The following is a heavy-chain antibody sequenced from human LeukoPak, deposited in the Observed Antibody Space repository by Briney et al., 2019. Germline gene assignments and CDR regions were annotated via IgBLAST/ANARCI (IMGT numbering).Heavy chain of an antibody. Sequence: PGGSLRLSCAASGFTFSSYSMNGVRQAPGKGLEWVSSISSSSSYIYYADSVKGRFTISRDNAKNSLYLQMNSLRAEDTAVYYCARVGAAAGTGFDYWGQGTLVTVSS. V-gene: IGHV3-21*01. CDR1: GFTFSSYS. J-gene: IGHJ4*02. CDR3: ARVGAAAGTGFDY. D-gene: IGHD6-13*01. CDR2: ISSSSSYI.